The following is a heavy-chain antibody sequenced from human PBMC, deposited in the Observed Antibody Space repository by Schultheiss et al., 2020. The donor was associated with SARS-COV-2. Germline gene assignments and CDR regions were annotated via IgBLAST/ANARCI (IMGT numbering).Heavy chain of an antibody. Sequence: ASVKVSCKAAGYTFTGYYIHWVRQAPGQGLEWMGRVNPNSGGANYAQRFQGRVTMTTDTSITTAYMELSRLRSEDTAVYYCAKVILGDYVDYWGQGTLVTVSS. CDR3: AKVILGDYVDY. CDR2: VNPNSGGA. D-gene: IGHD4-17*01. V-gene: IGHV1-2*06. CDR1: GYTFTGYY. J-gene: IGHJ4*02.